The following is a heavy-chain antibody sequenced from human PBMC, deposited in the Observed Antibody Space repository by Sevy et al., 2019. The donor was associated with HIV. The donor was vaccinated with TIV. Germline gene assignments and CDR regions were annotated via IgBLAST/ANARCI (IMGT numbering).Heavy chain of an antibody. CDR3: AKGLRGTTTNNWFDP. CDR2: ISGSGGSA. Sequence: GGYLRLSCAASGFPFSSYAMSWVRQAPGKGLEWVLTISGSGGSAYYADAVKGRFTISRDNSKNTLFLQMHSLRAEDTAVYYCAKGLRGTTTNNWFDPWGQGTLVTVSS. D-gene: IGHD4-17*01. CDR1: GFPFSSYA. J-gene: IGHJ5*02. V-gene: IGHV3-23*01.